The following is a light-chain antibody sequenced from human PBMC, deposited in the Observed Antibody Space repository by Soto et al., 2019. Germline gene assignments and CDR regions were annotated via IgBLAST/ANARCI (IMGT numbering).Light chain of an antibody. CDR2: EAS. J-gene: IGLJ2*01. CDR1: SSDIGSYNL. Sequence: QSVLTQPASVSGSPGQSITISCTGTSSDIGSYNLVSWYQQHPGKAPKLMIYEASKRPSGVSDRFSGSKSGNTASLTISGLQDEDEDDYYCCSYAGQSTVVFGGGTKVTVL. CDR3: CSYAGQSTVV. V-gene: IGLV2-23*01.